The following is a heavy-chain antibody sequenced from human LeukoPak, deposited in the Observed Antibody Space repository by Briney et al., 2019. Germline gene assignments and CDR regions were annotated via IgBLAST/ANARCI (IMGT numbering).Heavy chain of an antibody. V-gene: IGHV4-59*01. J-gene: IGHJ4*02. D-gene: IGHD5-24*01. CDR1: GAFISSSY. CDR2: IYNSGST. CDR3: ARMDDYNTFDS. Sequence: PSETLSLTCTVSGAFISSSYWSWIRQSPGKGLEWIGRIYNSGSTNYNPSLKSRVTISVDTSKNQFSLKLSSVTAADTAVYYCARMDDYNTFDSWGQGTLVTVSS.